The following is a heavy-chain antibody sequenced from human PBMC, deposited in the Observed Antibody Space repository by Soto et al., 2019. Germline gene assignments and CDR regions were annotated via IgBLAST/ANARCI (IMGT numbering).Heavy chain of an antibody. J-gene: IGHJ4*02. V-gene: IGHV1-18*04. CDR1: GYPFTSYD. Sequence: QIQLVQSGGEVRTAGASVRVSCKTSGYPFTSYDISWVRQAPGQGLEWMGWINPYNGDTNYTQKFQGRVTMTKDTSTTTVYMEPRSLTLDDTAVYFCARDPVAGHFDHWGQGTLVTVSS. CDR2: INPYNGDT. CDR3: ARDPVAGHFDH. D-gene: IGHD6-19*01.